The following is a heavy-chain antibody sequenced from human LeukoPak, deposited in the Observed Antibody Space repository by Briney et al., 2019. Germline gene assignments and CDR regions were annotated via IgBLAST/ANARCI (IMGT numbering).Heavy chain of an antibody. V-gene: IGHV4-39*01. CDR2: IYYSGST. Sequence: SETLSLTCTVSGGSISSSSYYWGWIRQPPGKGLEWIGSIYYSGSTYYNPSLKSRVTISVDTSKNQFSLKLSSVTAADTAVYYCATLSYSSAHWGQGTLVTVSS. D-gene: IGHD6-25*01. CDR3: ATLSYSSAH. CDR1: GGSISSSSYY. J-gene: IGHJ4*02.